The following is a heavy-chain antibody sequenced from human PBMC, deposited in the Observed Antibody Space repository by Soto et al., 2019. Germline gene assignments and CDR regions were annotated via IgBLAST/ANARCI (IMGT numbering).Heavy chain of an antibody. D-gene: IGHD3-22*01. CDR2: IYYSGTT. CDR1: GGSISSYY. CDR3: ARVADHSTGYSFDY. Sequence: SLTCTVSGGSISSYYWSWIRQPPGKGLEYIGFIYYSGTTNYNPSLKSRVTISVDTSKNQFSLNLSSLTAADTAVYYRARVADHSTGYSFDYWGQGTLVTVSS. J-gene: IGHJ4*02. V-gene: IGHV4-59*08.